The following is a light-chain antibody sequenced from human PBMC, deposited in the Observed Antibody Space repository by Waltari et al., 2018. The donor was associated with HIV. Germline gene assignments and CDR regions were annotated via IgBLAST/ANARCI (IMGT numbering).Light chain of an antibody. J-gene: IGLJ2*01. CDR1: KLGDTY. Sequence: SYDLTQPPSVSVSPGQTAAIPCSGRKLGDTYTSWSQRKAGQAPVLLIYQDVRRPSGISERFSGSSSGDTATLAIYGAQAGDEADYFCQAWASDTAVFGGGTTLTVL. V-gene: IGLV3-1*01. CDR3: QAWASDTAV. CDR2: QDV.